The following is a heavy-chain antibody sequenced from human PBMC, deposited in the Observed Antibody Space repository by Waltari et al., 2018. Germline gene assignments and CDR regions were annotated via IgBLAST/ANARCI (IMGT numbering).Heavy chain of an antibody. V-gene: IGHV1-69*08. CDR3: ARDRYYYDSSGYYSPDY. J-gene: IGHJ4*02. Sequence: QVQLVQSGAEVKKPGSSVKVSCKASGGTFSSYALSWVRQAPGQGLEWMGRIIPIFGTANYAQKFQGRVTITADKSTSTAYMELSSLRSEDTAVYYCARDRYYYDSSGYYSPDYWGQGTLVTVSS. CDR2: IIPIFGTA. CDR1: GGTFSSYA. D-gene: IGHD3-22*01.